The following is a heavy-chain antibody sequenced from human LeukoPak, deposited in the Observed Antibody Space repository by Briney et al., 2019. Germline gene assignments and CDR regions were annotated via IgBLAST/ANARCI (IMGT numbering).Heavy chain of an antibody. D-gene: IGHD2-8*01. Sequence: SVKVSCKASGGTFSSYAISWVRQAPGQGLEWMGRIIPILGIANYAQKFQGRVTITADKSTSTAYMELSSLRSEDTAVYYCARGTRALSLYYFDFWGQGTLVTVSS. CDR2: IIPILGIA. V-gene: IGHV1-69*04. CDR1: GGTFSSYA. CDR3: ARGTRALSLYYFDF. J-gene: IGHJ4*02.